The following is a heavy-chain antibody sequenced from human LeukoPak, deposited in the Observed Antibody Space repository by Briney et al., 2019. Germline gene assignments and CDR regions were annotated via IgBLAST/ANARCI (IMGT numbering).Heavy chain of an antibody. Sequence: SETLSLTCTVSGGSISSSSYYWGWIRQPPGKGLEWIGSIYYSGSTYYNPSLKSRVTISVDTSKNQFSLKLSSVTAADTAVYYCARGRRIAAAGTFQYWGQGTLVTVSS. V-gene: IGHV4-39*01. D-gene: IGHD6-13*01. J-gene: IGHJ4*02. CDR3: ARGRRIAAAGTFQY. CDR2: IYYSGST. CDR1: GGSISSSSYY.